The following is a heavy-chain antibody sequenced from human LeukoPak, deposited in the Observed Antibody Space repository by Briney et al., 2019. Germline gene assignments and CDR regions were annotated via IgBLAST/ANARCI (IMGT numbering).Heavy chain of an antibody. Sequence: GGSLRLSSVASGIPFNSYGMHWVRQAPGKGPEWVAIIWYDESKTYYADSVKGRFTISRDNSRNTLYLQMNSLRAEDTAVYYCATDDGYERFVYWGQGTLVTVSS. CDR2: IWYDESKT. J-gene: IGHJ4*02. CDR1: GIPFNSYG. D-gene: IGHD5-12*01. CDR3: ATDDGYERFVY. V-gene: IGHV3-33*03.